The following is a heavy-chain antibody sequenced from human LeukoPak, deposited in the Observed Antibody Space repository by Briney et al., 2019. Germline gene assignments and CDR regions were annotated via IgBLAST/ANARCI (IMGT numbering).Heavy chain of an antibody. V-gene: IGHV1-46*03. CDR2: INPSGGST. J-gene: IGHJ4*02. CDR3: AWADHSEGFT. Sequence: ASVKVSCKASGYTFTSYYMHWVRQAPGQGLEWMGIINPSGGSTSYAQKFQGRVTMTRDTSTSTAYMELSSLRSEDTAVYYCAWADHSEGFTWGQGTLVTVSS. CDR1: GYTFTSYY. D-gene: IGHD1-14*01.